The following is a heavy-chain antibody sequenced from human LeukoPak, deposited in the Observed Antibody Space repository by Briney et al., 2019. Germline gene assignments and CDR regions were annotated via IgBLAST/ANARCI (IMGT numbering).Heavy chain of an antibody. CDR3: ARDIYSSGYYFN. CDR2: KNQDGSEK. J-gene: IGHJ4*02. Sequence: PGGSLRLSCAVSGFTFSSYWMSWVRQAPGKGLEWVANKNQDGSEKYYVDSVKGRVTNSRDNAKNSLYLQMNSLRAEDTAVYYCARDIYSSGYYFNWGQGTLVTVSS. CDR1: GFTFSSYW. D-gene: IGHD3-22*01. V-gene: IGHV3-7*03.